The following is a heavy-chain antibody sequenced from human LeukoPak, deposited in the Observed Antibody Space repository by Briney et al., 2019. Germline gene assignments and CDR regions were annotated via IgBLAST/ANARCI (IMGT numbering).Heavy chain of an antibody. CDR1: GYTFTSYG. CDR3: ARDRVAYDFWSGYPLDY. D-gene: IGHD3-3*01. Sequence: GASVKVSCKASGYTFTSYGISWVRQAPGQGLEWMGWTSAYNGNTNYAQKLQGRVTMTTDTSTSTAYMELRSLRSDDTAVYYCARDRVAYDFWSGYPLDYWGQGTLVTVSS. V-gene: IGHV1-18*01. J-gene: IGHJ4*02. CDR2: TSAYNGNT.